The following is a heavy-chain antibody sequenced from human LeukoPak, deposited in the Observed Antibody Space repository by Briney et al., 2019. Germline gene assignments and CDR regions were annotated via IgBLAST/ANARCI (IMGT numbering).Heavy chain of an antibody. CDR2: INPNSGNT. CDR3: ARGLLYSSSFPY. D-gene: IGHD6-6*01. Sequence: GASVKVSCKASGYTFTGYYMHWVRQAPGQGLEWMGWINPNSGNTGYAQKFQGRVTITRNTSISTAYMELSSLRSEDTAVYYCARGLLYSSSFPYWGQGTLVTVSS. V-gene: IGHV1-8*03. CDR1: GYTFTGYY. J-gene: IGHJ4*02.